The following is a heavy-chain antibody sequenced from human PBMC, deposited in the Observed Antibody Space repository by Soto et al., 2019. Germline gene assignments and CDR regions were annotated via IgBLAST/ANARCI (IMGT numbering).Heavy chain of an antibody. V-gene: IGHV3-74*01. J-gene: IGHJ4*02. Sequence: GASLRLSCAASGFIFKVYWMHWVRQSPGKGLVWISRIYNDGTYSDYADSVRGRFTISRDNVNDTLYLQMNNLRAEDSGLYYCTRGPRPISTGTGSYWGQGTPVTVSS. CDR1: GFIFKVYW. CDR2: IYNDGTYS. CDR3: TRGPRPISTGTGSY. D-gene: IGHD3-10*01.